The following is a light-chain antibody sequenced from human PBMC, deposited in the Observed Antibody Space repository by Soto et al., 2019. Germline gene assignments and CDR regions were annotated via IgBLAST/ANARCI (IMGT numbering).Light chain of an antibody. CDR2: DVS. V-gene: IGLV2-11*01. J-gene: IGLJ1*01. CDR3: CSYAGSYV. CDR1: SSDAGNYNY. Sequence: QSALTQPRSVSGFPGQSVTMSCTGTSSDAGNYNYVSWYQQHPGKAPKLMVYDVSKRPSGVPDRFSGSKSGNTASLTISGLQAEDEADYYCCSYAGSYVFGTGTKLTVL.